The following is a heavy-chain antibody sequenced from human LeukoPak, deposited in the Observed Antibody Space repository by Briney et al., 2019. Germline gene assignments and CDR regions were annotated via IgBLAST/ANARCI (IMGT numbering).Heavy chain of an antibody. D-gene: IGHD4-23*01. Sequence: PGGSLRLSCAASGFTFSSYSMNWVRQAPGKGLEWVSSISSSSSYIYYADSVKGRFTISRDNAKNSLYPQMNSLRAEDTAVYYCARVISRTTVVTPDAFDIWGQGTMVTVSS. J-gene: IGHJ3*02. CDR3: ARVISRTTVVTPDAFDI. CDR1: GFTFSSYS. V-gene: IGHV3-21*01. CDR2: ISSSSSYI.